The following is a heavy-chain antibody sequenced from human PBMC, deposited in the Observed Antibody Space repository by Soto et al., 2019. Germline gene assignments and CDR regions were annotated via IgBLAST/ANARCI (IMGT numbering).Heavy chain of an antibody. CDR2: IIPIFGTA. CDR3: ARPDKALVRNYYGMYV. D-gene: IGHD5-18*01. J-gene: IGHJ6*02. CDR1: GGTFSSYA. Sequence: QVQLVQSGAEVKKPGSSVKVSCKAPGGTFSSYAISWVRQAPGQGLEWMGGIIPIFGTANYAQKFQGRVTITADEHTSTAYMELGSLRSGDTAVYYCARPDKALVRNYYGMYVWGQGTTVTLSS. V-gene: IGHV1-69*01.